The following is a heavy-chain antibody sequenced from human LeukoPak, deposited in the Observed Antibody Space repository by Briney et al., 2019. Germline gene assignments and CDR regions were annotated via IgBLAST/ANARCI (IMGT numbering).Heavy chain of an antibody. V-gene: IGHV1-2*02. CDR1: GYTFTGYY. J-gene: IGHJ3*02. CDR2: INPNSGGT. D-gene: IGHD3-22*01. CDR3: ARGLYYYDSSGYPADAFDI. Sequence: ASVKVSCKASGYTFTGYYMHWVRQAPGQGLEWMGWINPNSGGTNYAQKFQGRVTMTRDTSISTAYMELSRLRSDDTAVYYCARGLYYYDSSGYPADAFDIWGQGTIVTVSS.